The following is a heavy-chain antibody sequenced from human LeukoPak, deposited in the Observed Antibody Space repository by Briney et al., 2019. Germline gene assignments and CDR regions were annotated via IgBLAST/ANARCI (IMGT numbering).Heavy chain of an antibody. CDR2: IYPGDSDT. Sequence: GESLKISCKGSGYSFTSYWISWVRQMPGKGLEWMGIIYPGDSDTRYSPSFQGQVTISADKSISTAYLQWSSLKASDTAMYYCARSGYSSGWYLWFDPWGQGTLVTVSS. V-gene: IGHV5-51*01. CDR3: ARSGYSSGWYLWFDP. CDR1: GYSFTSYW. D-gene: IGHD6-19*01. J-gene: IGHJ5*02.